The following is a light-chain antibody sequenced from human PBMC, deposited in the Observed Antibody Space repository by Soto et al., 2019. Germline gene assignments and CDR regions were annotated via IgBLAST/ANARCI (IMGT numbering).Light chain of an antibody. Sequence: DIKMTQSPSTLSASVGDRVTITCRASQGIRNDLGWYQQKPGKAPKLLIYDASNLETGVPSRFSGSGSGTDFTFTISSLQPEDIATYYRQKHDNLPINLGQGTRLEIK. J-gene: IGKJ5*01. CDR3: QKHDNLPIN. CDR2: DAS. V-gene: IGKV1-33*01. CDR1: QGIRND.